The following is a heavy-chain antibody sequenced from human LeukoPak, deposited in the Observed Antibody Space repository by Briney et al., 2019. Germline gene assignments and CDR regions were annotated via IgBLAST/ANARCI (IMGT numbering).Heavy chain of an antibody. D-gene: IGHD6-19*01. CDR3: ARKGSSGWYEG. CDR1: GYTFTGYY. Sequence: ASVKVSCKASGYTFTGYYIHWVRQAPGQGLEWMGWINPSGGSTSYAQKFQGRVTMTRDTSTSTVYMELSSLRSEDTAVYYCARKGSSGWYEGWGQGTLVTVSS. V-gene: IGHV1-46*01. CDR2: INPSGGST. J-gene: IGHJ4*02.